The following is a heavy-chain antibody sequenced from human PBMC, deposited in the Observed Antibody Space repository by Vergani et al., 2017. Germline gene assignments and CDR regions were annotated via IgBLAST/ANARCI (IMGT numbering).Heavy chain of an antibody. Sequence: EVQLLESGGGLVQPWGSRRLSCAGAGFTFDTYTMAYVRQAPGKGLEWVATISSGGGVIFYADSVKGRFTISRDNSKNTLFLQMNSMKDEDTAVYYCTTAWGLYYLHGEYFQYWGRGTLVSVSS. CDR3: TTAWGLYYLHGEYFQY. V-gene: IGHV3-23*01. CDR1: GFTFDTYT. J-gene: IGHJ1*01. CDR2: ISSGGGVI. D-gene: IGHD3-10*01.